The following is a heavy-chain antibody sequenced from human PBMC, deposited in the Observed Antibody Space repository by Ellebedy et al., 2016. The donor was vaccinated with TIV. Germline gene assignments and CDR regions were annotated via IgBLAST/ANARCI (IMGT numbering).Heavy chain of an antibody. CDR2: INPNSGGT. V-gene: IGHV1-2*02. CDR1: GYTFTGYY. CDR3: ARELRYFDWETNYYYYYGMDV. Sequence: ASVKVSCKASGYTFTGYYMHWVRQAPGQGLEWMGWINPNSGGTNYAQKFQGRVTMTRDASISTAYMELSRLRSDDTAVYYCARELRYFDWETNYYYYYGMDVWGQGTTVTVSS. D-gene: IGHD3-9*01. J-gene: IGHJ6*02.